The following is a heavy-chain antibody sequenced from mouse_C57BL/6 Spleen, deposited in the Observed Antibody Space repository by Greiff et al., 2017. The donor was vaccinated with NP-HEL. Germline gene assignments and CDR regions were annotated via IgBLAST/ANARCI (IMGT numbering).Heavy chain of an antibody. CDR2: IDPSDSYT. V-gene: IGHV1-50*01. CDR3: ARGGTRFDY. Sequence: VQLQQPGAELVKPGASVKLSCKASGYTFTSYWMQWVKQRPGQGLEWIGEIDPSDSYTNYNQKFKGKATLTVDTSSSTAYMQLSSLTSEDSAVYYCARGGTRFDYWGQGTTLTVSS. J-gene: IGHJ2*01. D-gene: IGHD3-3*01. CDR1: GYTFTSYW.